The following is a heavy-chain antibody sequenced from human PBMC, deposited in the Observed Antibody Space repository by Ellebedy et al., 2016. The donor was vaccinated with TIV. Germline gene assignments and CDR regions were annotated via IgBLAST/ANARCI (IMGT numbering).Heavy chain of an antibody. D-gene: IGHD2-21*02. Sequence: GGSLRLSCSASGFTFSSHWMAWVRQAPGKGLEWVANINEDGSEKYYVESVKGRFTVSRDNTKNSLYPQMNSLRGEDTAVYYCARGFATESWGQGTLVTVSS. CDR3: ARGFATES. CDR2: INEDGSEK. J-gene: IGHJ5*02. CDR1: GFTFSSHW. V-gene: IGHV3-7*03.